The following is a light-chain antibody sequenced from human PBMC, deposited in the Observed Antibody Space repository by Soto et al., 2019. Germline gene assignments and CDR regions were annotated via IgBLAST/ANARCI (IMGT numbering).Light chain of an antibody. CDR1: QSVSSSY. Sequence: TVLTQSPGTLSLSPGERATLSCRASQSVSSSYLAWYQQKPGQAPRLLIYGASSRATGIPDRFSGSGSGTDFTLTLSRLEPEDFAVYYCQQYGSSPWTFGQGTKVDI. CDR3: QQYGSSPWT. V-gene: IGKV3-20*01. J-gene: IGKJ1*01. CDR2: GAS.